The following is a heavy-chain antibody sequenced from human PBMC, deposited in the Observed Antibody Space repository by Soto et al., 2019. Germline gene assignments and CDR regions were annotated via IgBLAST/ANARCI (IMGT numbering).Heavy chain of an antibody. V-gene: IGHV1-18*04. J-gene: IGHJ5*02. D-gene: IGHD6-13*01. CDR2: ISAYNGNT. CDR3: ARDQLAAAGTTAWFDP. Sequence: QVQLVQSGAEVKKPGASVKVSCKASGYTFTSYGISWVRQAPGQGLEWMGWISAYNGNTNYAQKLQGRVTMTTDTSTSTADMEVRSLRSDDTAVYYCARDQLAAAGTTAWFDPWGQGTLVTVSS. CDR1: GYTFTSYG.